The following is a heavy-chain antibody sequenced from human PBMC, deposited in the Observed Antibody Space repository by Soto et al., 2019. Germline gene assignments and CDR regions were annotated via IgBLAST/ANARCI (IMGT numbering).Heavy chain of an antibody. CDR2: MHPGTGDT. J-gene: IGHJ4*02. CDR1: GYSFTAYQ. Sequence: QVQLVQSGAEVKKPGASVRVSCKPSGYSFTAYQIFWVRQATGQGLEWMGWMHPGTGDTDYAQNFQGRVTMTRNSYISAAYMELSSLTSADTAFYYCARGRYINKGYDRGCYIGYWGQGTLVTVSS. D-gene: IGHD5-12*01. CDR3: ARGRYINKGYDRGCYIGY. V-gene: IGHV1-8*01.